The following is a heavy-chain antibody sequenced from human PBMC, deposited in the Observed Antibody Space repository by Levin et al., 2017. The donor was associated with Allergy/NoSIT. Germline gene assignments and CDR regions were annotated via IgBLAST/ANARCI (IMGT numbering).Heavy chain of an antibody. V-gene: IGHV4-59*01. CDR2: IYSSGTT. CDR3: ARGGRYFDRNDY. J-gene: IGHJ4*02. Sequence: PSETLSLTCTVSGGSISYFFWTWIRQPPGKGLEWIGNIYSSGTTNYNPSLQSRVTISVDTSKNQFSLKVASLTAADTAVYYCARGGRYFDRNDYWGQGTLVTASS. D-gene: IGHD3-9*01. CDR1: GGSISYFF.